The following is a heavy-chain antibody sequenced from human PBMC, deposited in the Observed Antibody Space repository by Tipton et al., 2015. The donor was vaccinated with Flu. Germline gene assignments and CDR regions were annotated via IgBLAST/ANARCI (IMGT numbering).Heavy chain of an antibody. V-gene: IGHV3-48*01. J-gene: IGHJ3*02. CDR1: RFYFSSYS. D-gene: IGHD1-1*01. CDR2: ISDSSRTI. CDR3: ARDPDLPMERAFDI. Sequence: SLRLSCVASRFYFSSYSMNWVRQAPGKGLEWVSYISDSSRTIYYADSVKGRFTISRDNAKNSLYLQMNSLRVEDTAVYYCARDPDLPMERAFDIWGLGTMVTVSS.